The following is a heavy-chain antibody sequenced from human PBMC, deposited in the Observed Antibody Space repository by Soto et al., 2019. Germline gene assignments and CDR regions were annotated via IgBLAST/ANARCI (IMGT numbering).Heavy chain of an antibody. D-gene: IGHD2-21*01. V-gene: IGHV1-3*01. J-gene: IGHJ1*01. CDR1: GYTFTSFP. Sequence: QVQLVQSGAEVKKPGASVTYSCKASGYTFTSFPIHGVRQAPGQRLEWMGWINAGNGDTKYSQKFQDRVTVTRDTSASTAYMELISLRSEDTAVYYCTRAPRGENWGQGTLVTVSS. CDR2: INAGNGDT. CDR3: TRAPRGEN.